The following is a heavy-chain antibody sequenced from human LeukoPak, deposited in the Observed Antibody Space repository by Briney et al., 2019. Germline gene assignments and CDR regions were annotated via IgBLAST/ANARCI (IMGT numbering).Heavy chain of an antibody. D-gene: IGHD6-19*01. CDR1: GFTFDDYA. J-gene: IGHJ4*02. V-gene: IGHV3-9*01. CDR3: ARDYSSGWYWDY. Sequence: GGSLRLSCAASGFTFDDYAMHWVRQAPGKGLEWVSGISWNSGSIGYADSVKGRFTISRDNAKNSLYLQMNSLRAEDTAVYYCARDYSSGWYWDYWGQGTLVTVSS. CDR2: ISWNSGSI.